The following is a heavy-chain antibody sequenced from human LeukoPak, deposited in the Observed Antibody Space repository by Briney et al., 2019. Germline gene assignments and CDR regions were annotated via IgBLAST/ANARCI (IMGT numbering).Heavy chain of an antibody. Sequence: GGSLRLSFTASGLTFRRYWMGWVRQAPGKGPEWVANRNEDGNKKYYVDSVKGRFTISRDNSKNSLYLQMNSLRVEDTAVYYCARGCTSSSCYDYWGQGTLVTVSS. V-gene: IGHV3-7*01. J-gene: IGHJ4*02. CDR2: RNEDGNKK. D-gene: IGHD2-2*01. CDR1: GLTFRRYW. CDR3: ARGCTSSSCYDY.